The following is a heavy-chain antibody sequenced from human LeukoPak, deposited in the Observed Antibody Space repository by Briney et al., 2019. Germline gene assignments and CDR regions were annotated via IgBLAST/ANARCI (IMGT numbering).Heavy chain of an antibody. J-gene: IGHJ4*02. V-gene: IGHV1-8*01. CDR1: GYTFTSYD. Sequence: GASVKVSCKASGYTFTSYDINWVRQATGQGLEWMGWMNPNSGNTGYAQKFQGRVTMTRNTSISTAYMELSSLRSEDTAVYYCARGHYDYVWGSYRPSSDYWGQGTLVTASS. CDR3: ARGHYDYVWGSYRPSSDY. CDR2: MNPNSGNT. D-gene: IGHD3-16*02.